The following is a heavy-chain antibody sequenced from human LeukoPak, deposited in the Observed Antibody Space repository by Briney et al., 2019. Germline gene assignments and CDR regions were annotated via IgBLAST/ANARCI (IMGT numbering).Heavy chain of an antibody. CDR2: IKSKTDGGTV. CDR1: GFTFSNAW. J-gene: IGHJ3*01. V-gene: IGHV3-15*01. D-gene: IGHD3-10*01. CDR3: TTNYYGSGSYSSEAFDV. Sequence: GGSLRLSCAASGFTFSNAWMNWVRQAPGKGLEWVGRIKSKTDGGTVDYTTPVKGRFTISRDGSKNTLYLQMNSLKTEDTAVYYCTTNYYGSGSYSSEAFDVWGQGTMVTVSS.